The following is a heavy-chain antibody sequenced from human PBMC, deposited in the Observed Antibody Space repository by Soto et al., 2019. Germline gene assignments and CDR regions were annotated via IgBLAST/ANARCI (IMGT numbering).Heavy chain of an antibody. CDR1: GFTFSSYS. CDR3: ARDLSYGDETRKIDY. J-gene: IGHJ4*02. CDR2: ISSSSSYI. D-gene: IGHD4-17*01. Sequence: EVQLVESGGGLVKPGGSLRLSCAASGFTFSSYSMNWVRQAPGKGLEWVSSISSSSSYIYYADSVKGRFTISRDNAKKSLYLQMNSLRAEDTAVYYCARDLSYGDETRKIDYWGQGTLVTVSS. V-gene: IGHV3-21*01.